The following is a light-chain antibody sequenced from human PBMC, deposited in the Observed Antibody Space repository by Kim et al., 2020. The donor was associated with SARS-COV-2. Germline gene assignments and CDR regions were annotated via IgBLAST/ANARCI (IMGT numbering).Light chain of an antibody. CDR2: EVS. V-gene: IGLV2-8*01. CDR3: SSYAARNNLV. J-gene: IGLJ2*01. Sequence: QSALTQPPSASGSPGQSVTISCTGTSSDVGAYSYVSWYQQHPGKVPKLMIYEVSKWPSGVPDRFSGSKSGNTASLTVSGLQPEDEADYYCSSYAARNNLVFGGGTQLTVL. CDR1: SSDVGAYSY.